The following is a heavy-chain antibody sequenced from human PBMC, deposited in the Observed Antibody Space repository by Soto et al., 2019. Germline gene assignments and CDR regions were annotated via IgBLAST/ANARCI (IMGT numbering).Heavy chain of an antibody. CDR2: ISWDGGST. D-gene: IGHD6-6*01. CDR3: AKGPGEYSSSSLDY. CDR1: GFTFDDYT. V-gene: IGHV3-43*01. Sequence: GGSLRLSCAASGFTFDDYTMHWVRQAPGKGLEWVSLISWDGGSTYYADSVKGRFTISRDNSKNSLYLQMNSLRTEDTALYYCAKGPGEYSSSSLDYWGQGTLVIVSS. J-gene: IGHJ4*02.